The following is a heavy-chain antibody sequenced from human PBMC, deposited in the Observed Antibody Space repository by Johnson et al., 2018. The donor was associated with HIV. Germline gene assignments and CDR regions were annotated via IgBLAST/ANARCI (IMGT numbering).Heavy chain of an antibody. J-gene: IGHJ3*02. D-gene: IGHD3-16*01. CDR2: VNWNGGSK. V-gene: IGHV3-20*04. Sequence: EKLVESGGGVVRPGGSLRLSCAASGFTFDDYGMSWVRQAPGKGLEWVSGVNWNGGSKGYGDSVKGRFTISRDNSKNTLYLQMNSLRAEDTAVYYCARGSPHVNDAFDIWGQGTMVTVSS. CDR3: ARGSPHVNDAFDI. CDR1: GFTFDDYG.